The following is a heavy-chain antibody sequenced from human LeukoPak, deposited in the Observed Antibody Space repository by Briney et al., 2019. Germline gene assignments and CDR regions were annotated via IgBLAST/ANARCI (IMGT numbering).Heavy chain of an antibody. V-gene: IGHV5-51*01. CDR1: GYSFTSYW. Sequence: GESLKISCKGSGYSFTSYWIGWVRQMPGKGLEWMGIIYPGDSDTKYSPSFQGQVIISADKSIITAYLQWSSLKASDTAMYYCARYYYDSSGSESNAFDIWGQGTMVTVSS. CDR3: ARYYYDSSGSESNAFDI. CDR2: IYPGDSDT. J-gene: IGHJ3*02. D-gene: IGHD3-22*01.